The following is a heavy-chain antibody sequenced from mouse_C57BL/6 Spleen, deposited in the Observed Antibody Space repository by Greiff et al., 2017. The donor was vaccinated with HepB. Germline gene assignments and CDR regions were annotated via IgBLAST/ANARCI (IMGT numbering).Heavy chain of an antibody. CDR3: ARTGYYYAMDY. CDR2: IYPGSGST. Sequence: QVQLQQPGAELVKPGASVKMSCKASGYTFTSYWITWVKQRPGQGLEWIGDIYPGSGSTNYNEKFKSKATLTVDTSSSTAYMQRSSLTSEDSAVYYCARTGYYYAMDYWGQGTSVTVSS. CDR1: GYTFTSYW. D-gene: IGHD4-1*01. V-gene: IGHV1-55*01. J-gene: IGHJ4*01.